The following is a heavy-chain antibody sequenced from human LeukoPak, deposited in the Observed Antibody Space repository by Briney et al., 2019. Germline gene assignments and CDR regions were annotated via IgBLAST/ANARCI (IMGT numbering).Heavy chain of an antibody. V-gene: IGHV3-7*03. CDR2: IRQDGSER. CDR1: GFTFSTYW. CDR3: ASLSSGYPIN. Sequence: SGGSLRLSCEASGFTFSTYWMSWVRQAPGKGLEWVANIRQDGSERYYVDSVKGRFTISRDNAKNSLYLQMNSLRAEDTAVYYCASLSSGYPINWGQGTLVTVSS. J-gene: IGHJ4*02. D-gene: IGHD3-22*01.